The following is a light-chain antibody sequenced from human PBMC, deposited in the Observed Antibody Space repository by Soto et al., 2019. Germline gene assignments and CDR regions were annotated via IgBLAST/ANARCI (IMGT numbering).Light chain of an antibody. CDR1: QSVSSSY. CDR3: HQYGNSPRT. V-gene: IGKV3-20*01. Sequence: EIVLTQSPGTLSLSPGERATLSCRASQSVSSSYLAWFQQKPVQAPRLLIYDASTRAPGIPDRFSGRGSGTDFTLSIRRLEPEDFAVYYCHQYGNSPRTFGQGTKVEIK. CDR2: DAS. J-gene: IGKJ1*01.